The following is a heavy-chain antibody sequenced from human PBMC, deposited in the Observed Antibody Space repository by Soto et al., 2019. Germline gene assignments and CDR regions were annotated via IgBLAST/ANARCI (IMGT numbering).Heavy chain of an antibody. CDR1: GGSFSGYY. D-gene: IGHD6-13*01. CDR2: INHSGST. J-gene: IGHJ4*02. CDR3: ARDVGSSWYYFDY. V-gene: IGHV4-34*01. Sequence: QVQLQQWGAGLLKPSETLSLTCAVYGGSFSGYYWSWIRQPPGKGLEWIGEINHSGSTNYNPSLKSRVPISVDTSKNQFSLKLSSVTAADTAVYYCARDVGSSWYYFDYWGQGTLVTVSS.